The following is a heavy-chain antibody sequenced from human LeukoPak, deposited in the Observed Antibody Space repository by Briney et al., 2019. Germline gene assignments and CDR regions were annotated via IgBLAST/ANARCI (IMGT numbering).Heavy chain of an antibody. CDR1: GDSVSSNSAA. Sequence: SQTLSLTCAISGDSVSSNSAAWNWIRQSPSRGLEWLGRTYYRSKWYNDYAVSVKSRITISPDTSKNQFSLQLNSVTPEDTAVYYCARDRGCSGGSCYSGFDYWGQGTLVTVSS. J-gene: IGHJ4*02. V-gene: IGHV6-1*01. CDR2: TYYRSKWYN. CDR3: ARDRGCSGGSCYSGFDY. D-gene: IGHD2-15*01.